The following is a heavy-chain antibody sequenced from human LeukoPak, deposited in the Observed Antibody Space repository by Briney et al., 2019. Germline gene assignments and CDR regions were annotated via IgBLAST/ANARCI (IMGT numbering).Heavy chain of an antibody. V-gene: IGHV3-23*01. D-gene: IGHD3-10*01. CDR2: ISGSGGST. CDR3: AKDKEYYGSCFDY. J-gene: IGHJ4*02. Sequence: GGSLRLSCAASGFTFSSYGMSWVRQAPGKGLEWVSAISGSGGSTYYADSVKGRFTISRDNSKNTLYLQMNSLRAEDTAVYYCAKDKEYYGSCFDYWGQGTLVTVSS. CDR1: GFTFSSYG.